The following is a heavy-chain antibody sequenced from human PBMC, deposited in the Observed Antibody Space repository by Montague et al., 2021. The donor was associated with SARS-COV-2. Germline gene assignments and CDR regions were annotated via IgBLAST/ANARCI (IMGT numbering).Heavy chain of an antibody. CDR2: ISWNSGSI. Sequence: SLRLSLSASGFTFGDYAMHWVRQAPGKGLEWVSGISWNSGSIGYADSVKGRFTISRDNAKNFLYLQMNSLRAEDTALYYCAKEGMGGGYFDLWGRGTLVTVSS. CDR1: GFTFGDYA. CDR3: AKEGMGGGYFDL. V-gene: IGHV3-9*01. D-gene: IGHD1-26*01. J-gene: IGHJ2*01.